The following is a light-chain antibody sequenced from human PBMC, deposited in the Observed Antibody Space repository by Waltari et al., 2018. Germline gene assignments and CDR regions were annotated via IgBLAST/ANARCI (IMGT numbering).Light chain of an antibody. CDR2: GAS. V-gene: IGKV3-15*01. Sequence: EIVMTHLPATLSVSPGDRATPSCNASQSVITNLAWYQQKPGQPPSLLIYGASARATGIPDRFSGSGFGTEFALAISSLQSEDSAIYYCQQYHNWPRVFGQGTKVEIK. CDR3: QQYHNWPRV. CDR1: QSVITN. J-gene: IGKJ1*01.